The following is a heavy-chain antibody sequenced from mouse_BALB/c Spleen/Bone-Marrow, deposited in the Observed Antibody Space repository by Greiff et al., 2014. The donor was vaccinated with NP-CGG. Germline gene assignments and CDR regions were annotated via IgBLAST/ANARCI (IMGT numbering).Heavy chain of an antibody. CDR2: ISCYNGAT. D-gene: IGHD2-4*01. Sequence: PVKTGASVRISCKASGYSFTGYYTHWVKQRHGKSLEWIGYISCYNGATSYNQKFKGTATFTVDTSSSTAYMQFNSLTSEDSAVYYCARKRDYEYAMDYWGQGTSVTVSS. CDR1: GYSFTGYY. J-gene: IGHJ4*01. CDR3: ARKRDYEYAMDY. V-gene: IGHV1S34*01.